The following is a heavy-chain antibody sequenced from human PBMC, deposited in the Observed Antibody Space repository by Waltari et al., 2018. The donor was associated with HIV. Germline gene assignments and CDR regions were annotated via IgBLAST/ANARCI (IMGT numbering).Heavy chain of an antibody. CDR2: ISGGGGAV. D-gene: IGHD3-10*01. CDR1: GGTYA. J-gene: IGHJ2*01. V-gene: IGHV3-23*01. Sequence: EVQLLESGGDLVQPGGSLRLSCVVSGGTYAMNWVRQAPGKGLDWVSAISGGGGAVYYADSVRGRFTMSRDNSENTVYLHMNSLRVEDTAVYYCAKQRSHGDRYFDLWGRGTLVTV. CDR3: AKQRSHGDRYFDL.